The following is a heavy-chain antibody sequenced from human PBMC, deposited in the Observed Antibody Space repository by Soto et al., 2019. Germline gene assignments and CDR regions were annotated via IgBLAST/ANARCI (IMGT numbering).Heavy chain of an antibody. Sequence: SLKVSCKASGGTFSTHAISWVRQAPGQGLEWMGGIIPIFGTAKYAQKFQGRVTITADESTSTAYMELSSLRSEDTAVYYCAREIFGVIISGGRDAFDIWGQGTMVTVSS. V-gene: IGHV1-69*13. D-gene: IGHD3-3*01. CDR1: GGTFSTHA. CDR3: AREIFGVIISGGRDAFDI. J-gene: IGHJ3*02. CDR2: IIPIFGTA.